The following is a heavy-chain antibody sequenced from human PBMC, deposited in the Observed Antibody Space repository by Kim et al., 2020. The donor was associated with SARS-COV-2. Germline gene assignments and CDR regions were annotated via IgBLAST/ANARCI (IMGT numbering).Heavy chain of an antibody. CDR1: GYTFTSYG. Sequence: ASVKVSCKASGYTFTSYGISWVRQAPGQGLEWMGWISAYNGNTNYAQKLQGRVTMTTDTSTSTAYMELRSLRSDDTAVYYCASSRGMRGIAAPLDYWGQGTLVTVSS. CDR2: ISAYNGNT. D-gene: IGHD6-6*01. J-gene: IGHJ4*02. V-gene: IGHV1-18*01. CDR3: ASSRGMRGIAAPLDY.